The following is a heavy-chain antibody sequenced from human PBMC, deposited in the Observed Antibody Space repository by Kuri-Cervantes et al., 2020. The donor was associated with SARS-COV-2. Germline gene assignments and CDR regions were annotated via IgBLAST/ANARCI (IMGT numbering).Heavy chain of an antibody. V-gene: IGHV3-30*03. CDR2: ISYDGSNK. Sequence: GGSLRLSCAASGFTFSSYGMHWVRQAPGKGLEGVAVISYDGSNKYYADSVKGRFTISRDNSKNTLYLQMNSLRAEDTAVYYCARSTWDLYYYDLWGQGTRVTVSS. CDR3: ARSTWDLYYYDL. D-gene: IGHD1-26*01. J-gene: IGHJ4*02. CDR1: GFTFSSYG.